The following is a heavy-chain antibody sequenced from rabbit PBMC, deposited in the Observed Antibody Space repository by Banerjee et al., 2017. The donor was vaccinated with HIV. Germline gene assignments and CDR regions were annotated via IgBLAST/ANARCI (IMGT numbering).Heavy chain of an antibody. CDR2: INSSSGNT. CDR3: ARDVLGYNHANDL. J-gene: IGHJ4*01. Sequence: QEQLEESGGDLVKPEGSLTLTCTASGFSFSNKYVMSWVRQAPGKGLEWIACINSSSGNTVYATWAKGRFTISGTSSTTVTLQMTSLTAADTATYFCARDVLGYNHANDLWGPGTLVTVS. D-gene: IGHD6-1*01. CDR1: GFSFSNKYV. V-gene: IGHV1S45*01.